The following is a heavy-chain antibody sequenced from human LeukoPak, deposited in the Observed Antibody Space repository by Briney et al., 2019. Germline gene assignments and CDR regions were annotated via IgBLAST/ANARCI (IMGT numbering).Heavy chain of an antibody. D-gene: IGHD5-12*01. CDR1: GFVFSNYG. CDR2: VRYDESNE. J-gene: IGHJ4*02. CDR3: AKDSNSGYVSVGPDY. Sequence: GGSLRLSCQTSGFVFSNYGMHWVRQAPVKGLEWVAFVRYDESNEYYADSVKGRFTISRNNSRNTLYLQMNRLRAEDTGVYSCAKDSNSGYVSVGPDYWGLGTLVTVSS. V-gene: IGHV3-30*02.